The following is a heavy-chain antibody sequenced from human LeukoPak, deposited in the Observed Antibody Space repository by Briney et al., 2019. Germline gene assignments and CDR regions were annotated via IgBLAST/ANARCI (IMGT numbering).Heavy chain of an antibody. J-gene: IGHJ6*02. V-gene: IGHV4-59*01. D-gene: IGHD6-19*01. Sequence: SETLSLTCAVSGGSISSYYWSWIRQPPGKGLEWIGYIYYSGSTNYNPSLKSRVTISVDTSKNQYSLKLSSVTAADTAVYYCAREVAVAEDYYYYYGMDVWGQGTTVTVSS. CDR3: AREVAVAEDYYYYYGMDV. CDR1: GGSISSYY. CDR2: IYYSGST.